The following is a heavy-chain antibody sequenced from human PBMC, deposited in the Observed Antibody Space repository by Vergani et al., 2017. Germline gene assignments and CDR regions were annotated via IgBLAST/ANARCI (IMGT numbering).Heavy chain of an antibody. Sequence: QLQLQESGPGLVKPSETLSLTCTVSGGSISSYYWSWIRQPPGKGLEWIAYIYYSGSTNYNPSLKSRVTISVATSKNQFALNLSSVTAADTAVYYCARGIAAGHWYFDVWGRGTLVTVSS. V-gene: IGHV4-59*12. CDR2: IYYSGST. J-gene: IGHJ2*01. CDR3: ARGIAAGHWYFDV. CDR1: GGSISSYY. D-gene: IGHD6-13*01.